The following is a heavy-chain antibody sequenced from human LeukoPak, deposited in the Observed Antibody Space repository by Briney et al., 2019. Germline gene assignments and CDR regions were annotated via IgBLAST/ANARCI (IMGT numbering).Heavy chain of an antibody. V-gene: IGHV4-34*01. CDR2: INHSGST. Sequence: PSETLSLTCAVYGGSFSGYYWSWIRQPPGKGLEWIEEINHSGSTNYNPSLKSRVTISVDTSKNQFSLSLSSVTAADTAVYYCARESISMVRGVTPFDYWGQGTLVTVSS. CDR3: ARESISMVRGVTPFDY. CDR1: GGSFSGYY. D-gene: IGHD3-10*01. J-gene: IGHJ4*02.